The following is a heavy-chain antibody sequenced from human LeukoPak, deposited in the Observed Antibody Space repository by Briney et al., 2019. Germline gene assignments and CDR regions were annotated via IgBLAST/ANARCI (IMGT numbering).Heavy chain of an antibody. D-gene: IGHD3-10*01. V-gene: IGHV3-30*04. CDR2: ISYDGSNK. J-gene: IGHJ4*02. CDR3: ARGREGSYFVY. CDR1: GFTFSSYA. Sequence: PGVSLRLSCAASGFTFSSYAMHWVRQAPGKGLEWVAVISYDGSNKYYADSVKGRFTISRDNSKNTLYLQMNSLRAEDTAVYYCARGREGSYFVYWGQGTLVTVSS.